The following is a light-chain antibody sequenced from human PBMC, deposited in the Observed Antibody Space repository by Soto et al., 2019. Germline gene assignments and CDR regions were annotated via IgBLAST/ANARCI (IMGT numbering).Light chain of an antibody. V-gene: IGKV3-20*01. CDR3: HQYGSSPFT. J-gene: IGKJ3*01. CDR2: GAS. CDR1: QSVASSY. Sequence: EIVLTQSPGTLSLSPGERATLSCRASQSVASSYLAWYQQKPGQAPRLLIYGASSRATGIPDRFSGRGSGTDFTLTISRLEPEDFAVYYCHQYGSSPFTFGPGTKVD.